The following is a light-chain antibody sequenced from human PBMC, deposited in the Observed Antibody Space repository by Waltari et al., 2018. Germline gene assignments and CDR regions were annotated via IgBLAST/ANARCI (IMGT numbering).Light chain of an antibody. CDR3: CSYAGSHVV. CDR2: EGS. V-gene: IGLV2-23*01. CDR1: ISDVGSYNL. J-gene: IGLJ2*01. Sequence: QSALTPPAPVSGSPAQSITISCTGTISDVGSYNLVSWYQQHPGKAPKLMIYEGSKRPSGVSNRFSGSKSGNLSSLTISGLQAEDEADYYCCSYAGSHVVFGGGTKLTVL.